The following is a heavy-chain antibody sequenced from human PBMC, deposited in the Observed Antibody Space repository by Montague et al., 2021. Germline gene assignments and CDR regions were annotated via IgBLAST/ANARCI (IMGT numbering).Heavy chain of an antibody. D-gene: IGHD1-14*01. CDR2: MFYRGNT. J-gene: IGHJ6*02. CDR3: ARRCYGDPQTDPEPANFALDV. CDR1: GVSIGEKSFY. Sequence: SETLSLTCSVSGVSIGEKSFYWGWVRQAPRRGLEWIGHMFYRGNTYYNPSLQSRVSISVDTSKNQFSLTLTSVTASDTAVYYCARRCYGDPQTDPEPANFALDVWGQGTSVTVSS. V-gene: IGHV4-39*01.